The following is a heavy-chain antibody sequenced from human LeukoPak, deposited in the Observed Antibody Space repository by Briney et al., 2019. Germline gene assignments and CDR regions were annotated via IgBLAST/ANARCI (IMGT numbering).Heavy chain of an antibody. J-gene: IGHJ4*02. CDR2: VDPEDGET. D-gene: IGHD6-6*01. CDR3: ATFGGDSSSSPLYYFDY. Sequence: ASVEISCKVSGYTFTDYYMHWVQQAPGKGLEWMGLVDPEDGETIYAEKFQGRVTITADTSTDTAYMELSSLRSEDTAVYYCATFGGDSSSSPLYYFDYWGQGTLVTVSS. CDR1: GYTFTDYY. V-gene: IGHV1-69-2*01.